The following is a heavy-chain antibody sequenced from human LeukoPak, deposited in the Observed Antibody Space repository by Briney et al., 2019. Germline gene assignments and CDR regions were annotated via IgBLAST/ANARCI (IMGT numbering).Heavy chain of an antibody. Sequence: PGGSLRLSCAVSGFTVSSNYMGWVRQAPGKGLEWVSAIYSGGSTYHADSVKGRFTISRDNAKNSLYLQMNSLRAEDTAVYYCARDSDYYYYGSGSYQPYYYGMDVWGQGTTVTVSS. CDR1: GFTVSSNY. CDR3: ARDSDYYYYGSGSYQPYYYGMDV. J-gene: IGHJ6*02. V-gene: IGHV3-53*01. CDR2: IYSGGST. D-gene: IGHD3-10*01.